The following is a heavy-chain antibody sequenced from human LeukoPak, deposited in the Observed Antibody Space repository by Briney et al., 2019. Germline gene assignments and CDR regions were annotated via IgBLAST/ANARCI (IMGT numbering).Heavy chain of an antibody. J-gene: IGHJ6*02. CDR2: ISSSGSTI. V-gene: IGHV3-48*03. CDR1: GFTFSSYE. CDR3: ARDGLVVPAAMMVTAWSHGYYGMDV. Sequence: GGSLRLSCAASGFTFSSYEMNWVRQAPGKGLEWVSYISSSGSTIYYADSVKGRFTISRDNAKNSLYLQMNSLRAEDTAVYYCARDGLVVPAAMMVTAWSHGYYGMDVWGQGTTVTVSS. D-gene: IGHD2-2*01.